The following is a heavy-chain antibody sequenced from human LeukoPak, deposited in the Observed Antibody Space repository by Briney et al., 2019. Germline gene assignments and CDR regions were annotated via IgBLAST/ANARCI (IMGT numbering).Heavy chain of an antibody. D-gene: IGHD6-13*01. CDR1: GGSISSYY. CDR3: ARLPRVGAAAGWAFDI. CDR2: IYYSGST. J-gene: IGHJ3*02. Sequence: SETLSLTCTVSGGSISSYYWSWIRQPPGKGLEWIGYIYYSGSTNYNPSLKSRVTISADTSKNQFSLKLSSVTAADTAVYYCARLPRVGAAAGWAFDIWGQGTMVTVSS. V-gene: IGHV4-59*08.